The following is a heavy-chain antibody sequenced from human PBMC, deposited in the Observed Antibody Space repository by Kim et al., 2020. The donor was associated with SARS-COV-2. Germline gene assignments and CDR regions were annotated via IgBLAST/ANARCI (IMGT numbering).Heavy chain of an antibody. CDR3: ARGPFRDGYFDY. CDR1: GFTFSSYA. J-gene: IGHJ4*02. V-gene: IGHV3-30*04. Sequence: GGSLRLSCAASGFTFSSYAMHWVRQAPGKGLEWVAVISYDGSNKYYADSVKGRFTISRDNSKNTLYLQLNSLRAEDTAVYYCARGPFRDGYFDYWGQGTLV. CDR2: ISYDGSNK.